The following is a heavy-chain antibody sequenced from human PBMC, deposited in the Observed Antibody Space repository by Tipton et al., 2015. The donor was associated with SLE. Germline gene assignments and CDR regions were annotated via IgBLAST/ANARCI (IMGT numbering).Heavy chain of an antibody. CDR3: ARDQVGVGDFDY. CDR1: GGSFSGYY. D-gene: IGHD3-16*01. CDR2: IHHSGSA. V-gene: IGHV4-59*01. J-gene: IGHJ4*02. Sequence: TLSLTCAVYGGSFSGYYWSWIQQPPGKGLEWIGYIHHSGSANYNPSLKSRVTISVDTSKTQFSLKLSSVTAADTAVYFCARDQVGVGDFDYWGQGTLVTVSS.